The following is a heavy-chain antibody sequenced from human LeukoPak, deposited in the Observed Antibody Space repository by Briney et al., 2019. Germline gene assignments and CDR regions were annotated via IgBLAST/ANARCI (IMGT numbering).Heavy chain of an antibody. Sequence: PGGSLRLSCAASGFTFSSYVMSWVRQAPGKGLEWVSAISGSGGSTHYADSVKGRFTISRDNSKNTLYLQMNSLRAEDTAVYYCARDAVSGTAYYYGMDVWGQGTTVTVSS. CDR3: ARDAVSGTAYYYGMDV. D-gene: IGHD6-19*01. V-gene: IGHV3-23*01. CDR1: GFTFSSYV. J-gene: IGHJ6*02. CDR2: ISGSGGST.